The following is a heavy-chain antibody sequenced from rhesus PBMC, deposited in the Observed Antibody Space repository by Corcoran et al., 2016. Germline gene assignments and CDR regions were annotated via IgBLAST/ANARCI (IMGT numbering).Heavy chain of an antibody. J-gene: IGHJ4*01. D-gene: IGHD5-42*01. CDR1: GGSVSSSNW. CDR3: ARDRGSPYYFDY. V-gene: IGHV4-65*01. Sequence: QVQLQESGPGLVKPSETLSLTCAVSGGSVSSSNWWSWIRQPPGTGLEWIGYISGSSGSTYYNPSLKSRVTISTDTSKNQFSLKLSSVTAADTAVYYCARDRGSPYYFDYWGQGVLVTVAS. CDR2: ISGSSGST.